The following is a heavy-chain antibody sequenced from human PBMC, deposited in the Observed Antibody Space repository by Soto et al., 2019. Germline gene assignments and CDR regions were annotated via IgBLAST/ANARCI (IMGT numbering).Heavy chain of an antibody. Sequence: QVQLVQSGAEVKKPGSSVKVSCKASGGTFSSYAISWVRQAPGQGLEWMGGIIPIFGTANYAQKFQGRVTITADESTSTAYMELSNLRSEDTAVYYYAPQKAKIYYYYGMDVWGQGTTVTVSS. CDR1: GGTFSSYA. D-gene: IGHD1-26*01. CDR3: APQKAKIYYYYGMDV. CDR2: IIPIFGTA. J-gene: IGHJ6*02. V-gene: IGHV1-69*01.